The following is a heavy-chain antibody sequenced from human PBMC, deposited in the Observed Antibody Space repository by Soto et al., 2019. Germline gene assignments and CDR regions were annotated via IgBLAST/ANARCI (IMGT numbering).Heavy chain of an antibody. D-gene: IGHD5-18*01. Sequence: TSETLSLTCTVSGGSIRRGGYYWSWVRQNPRRGLEWIGNIYYSGNTYYNPSLKSRLTISVDTSKNQFSLNLSSVTAADTAVYYCARDRLMATAGTARHYFGLDVWGQGTTVTV. J-gene: IGHJ6*02. CDR1: GGSIRRGGYY. CDR2: IYYSGNT. CDR3: ARDRLMATAGTARHYFGLDV. V-gene: IGHV4-31*03.